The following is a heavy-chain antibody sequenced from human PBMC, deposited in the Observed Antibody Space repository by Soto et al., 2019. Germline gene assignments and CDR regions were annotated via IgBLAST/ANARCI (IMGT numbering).Heavy chain of an antibody. CDR3: ARGNAYYYDSSGYPGSDAFDI. CDR2: INHDGDT. Sequence: PSETLSLTCNVSGGSFNDNHWSWIRQSPGKGLDWIGDINHDGDTYYNPSLKSRVTISVDTSKNQFSLKLSPVTAADTDVYYCARGNAYYYDSSGYPGSDAFDIWGKGTMVTVSS. V-gene: IGHV4-34*09. J-gene: IGHJ3*02. CDR1: GGSFNDNH. D-gene: IGHD3-22*01.